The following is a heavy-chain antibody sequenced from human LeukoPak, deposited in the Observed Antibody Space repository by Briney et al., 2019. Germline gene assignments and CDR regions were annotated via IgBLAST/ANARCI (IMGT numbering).Heavy chain of an antibody. Sequence: SETLSLTCSVXGGSIXXXXXXXXXQPXGKXLEWIGYIYNSGSTXXXXSLXSRVXXXXXXXXXXFSLKLSSVTAADTAVYYCASGSYYFDYWGQGTLVTVSS. CDR3: ASGSYYFDY. CDR1: GGSIXXXX. V-gene: IGHV4-59*01. CDR2: IYNSGST. J-gene: IGHJ4*02. D-gene: IGHD1-26*01.